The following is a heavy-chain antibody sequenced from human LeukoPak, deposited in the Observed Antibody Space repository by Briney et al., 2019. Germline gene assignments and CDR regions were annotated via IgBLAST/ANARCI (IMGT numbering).Heavy chain of an antibody. J-gene: IGHJ5*02. V-gene: IGHV3-23*01. CDR2: ISGGVGIT. D-gene: IGHD1-1*01. CDR1: GFTVSTYA. Sequence: GGFLRLSCLASGFTVSTYAMSWVRQAPVKGLEWVSGISGGVGITYYADSVKGRFTISKDNSKNTLSLQMNSLRAEDTAVYYCAKGSTTGTTGGSFDPWGQGALVTVSS. CDR3: AKGSTTGTTGGSFDP.